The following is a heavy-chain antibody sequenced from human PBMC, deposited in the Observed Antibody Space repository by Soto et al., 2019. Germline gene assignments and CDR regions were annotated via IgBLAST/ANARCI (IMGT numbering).Heavy chain of an antibody. Sequence: EVPLVESGGGLVQPGGSLRLSCAASGFTVSSNYMSWVRQAPGKGLEWVSVIYSGGSTYYADSVKGRFTISRDNSKNTLYLQMNSLRAEDTAVYYCARDPGRWLQYAQDWGQGTLVTVSS. J-gene: IGHJ4*02. D-gene: IGHD3-10*01. CDR3: ARDPGRWLQYAQD. CDR1: GFTVSSNY. V-gene: IGHV3-66*01. CDR2: IYSGGST.